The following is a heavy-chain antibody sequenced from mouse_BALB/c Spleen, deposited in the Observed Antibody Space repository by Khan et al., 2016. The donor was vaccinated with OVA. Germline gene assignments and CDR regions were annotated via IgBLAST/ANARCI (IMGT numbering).Heavy chain of an antibody. V-gene: IGHV2-6-1*01. CDR2: IWSDGST. D-gene: IGHD2-10*01. CDR3: ARQPYYHYNVMDY. CDR1: GFSLTNYG. J-gene: IGHJ4*01. Sequence: QVQLKQSGPGLVAPSQSLSITCTISGFSLTNYGIHWVRQPPGKGLEWLVAIWSDGSTTYNSALKSRLTITKDNPKSQAFLKMNSLQTDDTAIYFCARQPYYHYNVMDYWGQGTSVTVSS.